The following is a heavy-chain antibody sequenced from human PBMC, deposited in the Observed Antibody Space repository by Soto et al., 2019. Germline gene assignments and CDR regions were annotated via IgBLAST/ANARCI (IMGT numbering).Heavy chain of an antibody. CDR1: GYTFTTFY. Sequence: VKVSCKASGYTFTTFYIHWVRQAPGQGLEWMGIINPSDGTTTYAQKFQGRVTMTTDSATATFYMELSSLRSEDTAVYYCARVPYDTTGYYAFWGQGTLVTVSS. CDR3: ARVPYDTTGYYAF. V-gene: IGHV1-46*01. D-gene: IGHD3-22*01. J-gene: IGHJ4*02. CDR2: INPSDGTT.